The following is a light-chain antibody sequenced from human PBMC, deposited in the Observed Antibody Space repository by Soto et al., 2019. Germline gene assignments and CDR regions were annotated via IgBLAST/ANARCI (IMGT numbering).Light chain of an antibody. V-gene: IGKV3-15*01. CDR2: GAS. J-gene: IGKJ1*01. Sequence: RVMTQSPATLSLSPGERATLSCRASQSVSTNVAWYQQKPGQAPRLLIYGASTRATDIPARFSGSGSATDFTLTISSLQSEGFAFYYCQQYNNWPRGTFGQGTKVEVK. CDR1: QSVSTN. CDR3: QQYNNWPRGT.